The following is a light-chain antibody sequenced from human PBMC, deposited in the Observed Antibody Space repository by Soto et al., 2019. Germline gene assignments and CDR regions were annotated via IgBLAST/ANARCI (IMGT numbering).Light chain of an antibody. J-gene: IGKJ2*01. CDR1: QSLVYSDGNTY. Sequence: DVVMTQSPLSLPVTLGQPASISCRSSQSLVYSDGNTYLNWFQQRPGQSPRRLIYKVSNRDSGVPDRVSGSGSGTDFTLKISRVEAEDVGVYYCMQGTRLYTFGQGTKLEIK. V-gene: IGKV2-30*01. CDR3: MQGTRLYT. CDR2: KVS.